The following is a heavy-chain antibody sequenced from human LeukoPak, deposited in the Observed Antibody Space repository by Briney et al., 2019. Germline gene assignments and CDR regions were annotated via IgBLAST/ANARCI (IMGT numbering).Heavy chain of an antibody. J-gene: IGHJ4*02. V-gene: IGHV3-33*01. Sequence: RPGGSLRLSCAASGFTFSSYVMHWVRQAPGKGLEWVAVIWSDGSNKYYAGSVKGRFTISRDNSKNTLFLQMNTLRAEDTAVYYCARAPVAASYYFDYWGQGTLVTVSS. CDR2: IWSDGSNK. CDR3: ARAPVAASYYFDY. D-gene: IGHD6-19*01. CDR1: GFTFSSYV.